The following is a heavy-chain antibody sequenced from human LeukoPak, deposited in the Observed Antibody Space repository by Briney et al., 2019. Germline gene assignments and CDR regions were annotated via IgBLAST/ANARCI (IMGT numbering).Heavy chain of an antibody. CDR3: AKDTAYCGGDCFDAFDI. CDR2: ISYDGSNK. J-gene: IGHJ3*02. Sequence: PGGSLRLSCVASGFSISTFWMHWVRQAPGEGLERVAVISYDGSNKYYADSVRGRFTISRDNSKNTLYLQMNSLRAEDTAVYYCAKDTAYCGGDCFDAFDIWGQGTMVTVSS. CDR1: GFSISTFW. D-gene: IGHD2-21*02. V-gene: IGHV3-30*18.